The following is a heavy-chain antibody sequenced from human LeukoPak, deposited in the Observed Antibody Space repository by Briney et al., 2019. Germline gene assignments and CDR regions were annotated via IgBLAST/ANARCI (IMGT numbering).Heavy chain of an antibody. V-gene: IGHV1-2*06. CDR2: INPNSGGT. CDR3: ARCTNGVCDYGMDV. J-gene: IGHJ6*02. CDR1: GYTFTGYY. Sequence: ASVKVSCKASGYTFTGYYMHWVRQAPGQGPEWMGRINPNSGGTNYAQKFQGRVTMTRDTSISTAYMELSRLRSDDTAVYYCARCTNGVCDYGMDVWGQGTTVTVSS. D-gene: IGHD2-8*01.